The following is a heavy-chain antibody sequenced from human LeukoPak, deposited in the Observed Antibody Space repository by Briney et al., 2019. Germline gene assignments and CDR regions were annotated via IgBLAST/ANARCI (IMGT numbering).Heavy chain of an antibody. D-gene: IGHD3-10*01. J-gene: IGHJ4*02. CDR1: GFTFSSYA. CDR2: ISGSGGST. CDR3: ARVAGFGELLSYYFDY. Sequence: GGSLRLSCAASGFTFSSYAMSWVRQAPGKGLEWVSAISGSGGSTYYADSVKGRFTISRDNSKNTLYLQMNSLRAEDTAVYYCARVAGFGELLSYYFDYWGQGTLVTVSS. V-gene: IGHV3-23*01.